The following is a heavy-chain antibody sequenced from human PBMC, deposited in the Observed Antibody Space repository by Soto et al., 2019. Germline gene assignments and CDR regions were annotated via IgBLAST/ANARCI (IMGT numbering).Heavy chain of an antibody. CDR3: ARDKIIGLFDY. Sequence: SETLSLTCTVSGGSISSGGYYWSWIRQHPGKGLEWIGYIYYSGSTYYNPSLKSRVTISVDTSKNQFSLKLSSVTAADTAVYYCARDKIIGLFDYWGQGTLVTVSS. D-gene: IGHD2-15*01. V-gene: IGHV4-31*03. J-gene: IGHJ4*02. CDR1: GGSISSGGYY. CDR2: IYYSGST.